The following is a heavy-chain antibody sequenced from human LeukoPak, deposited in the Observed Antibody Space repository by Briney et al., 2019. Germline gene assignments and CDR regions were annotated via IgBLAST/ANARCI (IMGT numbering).Heavy chain of an antibody. CDR1: GGTFSSYA. CDR2: IIPILGIA. CDR3: ARAGFYGDSFDY. V-gene: IGHV1-69*04. D-gene: IGHD4-17*01. J-gene: IGHJ4*02. Sequence: GASVKVSCKASGGTFSSYAISWVRQAPGQGLEWMGRIIPILGIANYAQKFQGRVTITADKSTSTAYMELSSLRSEDMAVYYCARAGFYGDSFDYWGQGTLVTVSS.